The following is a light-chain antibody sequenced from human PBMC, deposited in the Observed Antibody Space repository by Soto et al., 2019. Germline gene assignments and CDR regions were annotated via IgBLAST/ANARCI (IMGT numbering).Light chain of an antibody. V-gene: IGKV1-27*01. CDR1: LGIGKF. J-gene: IGKJ1*01. CDR2: GAS. CDR3: QKYTSFPLT. Sequence: NQMTQSPSSLSASVGDSVTITCRASLGIGKFLAWYQQRPGKVPKLLIYGASTLQSVVPSRFSGRGSVTDFTLTISILEPAAVATNYCQKYTSFPLTFGQGTKVELK.